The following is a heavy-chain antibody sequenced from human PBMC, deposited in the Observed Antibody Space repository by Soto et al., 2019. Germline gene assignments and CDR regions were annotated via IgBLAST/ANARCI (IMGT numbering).Heavy chain of an antibody. CDR3: ARDRSFALLEWSPSDSYGMDV. CDR1: GYSFSTYG. D-gene: IGHD3-3*01. V-gene: IGHV1-18*01. J-gene: IGHJ6*02. Sequence: QVQLVQSAGEVKEPGASLKVACKASGYSFSTYGISWVRQAPGQGLEWMGWISTSNGYTNYPQKFQGRGSMTTDTSTNTANMEVRSLRSDDTAFYFCARDRSFALLEWSPSDSYGMDVWGQGTSVTVSS. CDR2: ISTSNGYT.